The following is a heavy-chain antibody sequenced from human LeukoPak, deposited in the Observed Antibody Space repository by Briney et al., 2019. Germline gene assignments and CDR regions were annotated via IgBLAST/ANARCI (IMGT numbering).Heavy chain of an antibody. CDR2: VYYSGST. D-gene: IGHD5-24*01. J-gene: IGHJ4*02. Sequence: PSETLSLTCTVSGGPISSIAYYWGWIRQPPGKGLESIGSVYYSGSTYYDPSTKSRVTISVDTSKNQFSLKLSSVTAADMAVYYCARLRDWVLDYWGQGTLVTVSS. CDR1: GGPISSIAYY. CDR3: ARLRDWVLDY. V-gene: IGHV4-39*01.